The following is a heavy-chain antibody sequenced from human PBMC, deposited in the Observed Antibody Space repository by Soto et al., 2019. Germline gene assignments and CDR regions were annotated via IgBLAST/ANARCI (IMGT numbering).Heavy chain of an antibody. V-gene: IGHV3-20*04. J-gene: IGHJ4*02. Sequence: EVQLVESGGSVIRPGGSLRLSCGAPGFTFDDYGMNWVRQTPDKGLELVSFINWSGDDSRYGGSVKGRFIVSRGNAKNSLLRQMNSLRVDDTALYFWARNRRGGGYFFCFCGRGPLVTVSS. CDR3: ARNRRGGGYFFCF. CDR1: GFTFDDYG. CDR2: INWSGDDS.